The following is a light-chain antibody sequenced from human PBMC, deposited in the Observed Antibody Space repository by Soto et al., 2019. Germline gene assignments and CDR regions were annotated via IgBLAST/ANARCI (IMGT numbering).Light chain of an antibody. CDR2: QAS. CDR1: QSISSW. Sequence: DIQMTQSPSTLSASVGDRVTITCRASQSISSWLAWYQQKPGKAPKLLIYQASNLESGVPSRFSGSGSGTEFTLTISSLQPDDFATYYCQQYNVYWTFGQGTKVEI. J-gene: IGKJ1*01. V-gene: IGKV1-5*03. CDR3: QQYNVYWT.